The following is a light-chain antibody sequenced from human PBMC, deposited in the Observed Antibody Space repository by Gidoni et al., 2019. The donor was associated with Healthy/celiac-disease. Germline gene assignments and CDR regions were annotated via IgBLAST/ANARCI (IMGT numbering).Light chain of an antibody. CDR1: QSVSSSY. V-gene: IGKV3-20*01. J-gene: IGKJ1*01. Sequence: EIVLTQSPGTLSLSPGERATLSCRASQSVSSSYLAWYQQKPGQAPRLLIYGASSRATGIPDRFSGSGSGTDFTLPISRLEPEDFAVYYCQQYGSSPVGTFGQGTKVEIK. CDR3: QQYGSSPVGT. CDR2: GAS.